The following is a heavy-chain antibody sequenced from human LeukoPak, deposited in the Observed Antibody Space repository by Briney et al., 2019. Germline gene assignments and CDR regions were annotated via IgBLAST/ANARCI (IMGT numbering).Heavy chain of an antibody. Sequence: KPSETLSLTCTVSGGSISSSSYYWGWIRQPPGKGLEWIGGIYYSGSTYYNPSLKSRVTISVDTSKNQFSLKLSSVTAADTAVYYCASGYYYDSSGFDYWGQGTLVTVSS. CDR3: ASGYYYDSSGFDY. J-gene: IGHJ4*02. CDR2: IYYSGST. D-gene: IGHD3-22*01. V-gene: IGHV4-39*01. CDR1: GGSISSSSYY.